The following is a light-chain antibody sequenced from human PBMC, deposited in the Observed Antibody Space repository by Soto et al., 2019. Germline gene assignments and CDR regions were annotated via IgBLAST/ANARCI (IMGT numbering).Light chain of an antibody. CDR3: QQRSNWRRGM. J-gene: IGKJ1*01. CDR1: QSVSSY. V-gene: IGKV3-11*01. CDR2: DAS. Sequence: EIVLTQSPATLSLSPGERATLSCRASQSVSSYLAWYQQKPGQAPSLLIYDASNRATGIPARFSGSGSGTDFTLTISSLEREDFAVYYCQQRSNWRRGMCGQGTKVEI.